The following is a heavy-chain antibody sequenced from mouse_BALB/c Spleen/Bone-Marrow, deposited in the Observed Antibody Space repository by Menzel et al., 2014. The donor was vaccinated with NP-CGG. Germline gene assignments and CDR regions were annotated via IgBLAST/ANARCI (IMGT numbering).Heavy chain of an antibody. D-gene: IGHD1-1*01. CDR3: AKNQGSFYYGSSHWYFDV. V-gene: IGHV2-5*01. CDR1: GFSLTSYG. Sequence: QVQLQQSGPGLVQPSQSLSITCTVSGFSLTSYGVHWVRQSPGKGLEWLGVIWRGGSTDYSAAFMSRLSITKDNSKSQVFFKMNSLQADDTAIYYCAKNQGSFYYGSSHWYFDVWGAGTTVTVSS. CDR2: IWRGGST. J-gene: IGHJ1*01.